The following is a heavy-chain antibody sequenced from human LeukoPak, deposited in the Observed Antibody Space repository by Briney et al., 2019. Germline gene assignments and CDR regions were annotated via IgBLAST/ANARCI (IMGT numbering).Heavy chain of an antibody. V-gene: IGHV4-34*01. D-gene: IGHD5-18*01. CDR3: ARVGYSYVINDWSRTGLGAYPTKYYYHMDV. CDR2: IHPSGST. CDR1: GGSFSDYY. J-gene: IGHJ6*03. Sequence: SETLSVTCAVYGGSFSDYYWGWIRQPLGKGLEWIGEIHPSGSTNYCQSLKSRVTISLDASKNQFSLKLSSVAAADTAVYFCARVGYSYVINDWSRTGLGAYPTKYYYHMDVWDKGTTVTVSS.